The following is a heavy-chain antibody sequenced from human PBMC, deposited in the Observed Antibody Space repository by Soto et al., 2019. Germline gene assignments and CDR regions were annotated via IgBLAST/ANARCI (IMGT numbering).Heavy chain of an antibody. V-gene: IGHV1-69*02. Sequence: QVQLVQSGAEVKKPGSSVKVSCKASGGTFSSYTISWVRQAPGQGLEWMGGIIPIFGIANYAQKFQGRVTITAEKSTRTDYMERSRRTSENTVEYCCAKKYGSGSYLYYYCDMDVWGKGTTVTVSS. D-gene: IGHD3-10*01. CDR2: IIPIFGIA. J-gene: IGHJ6*03. CDR3: AKKYGSGSYLYYYCDMDV. CDR1: GGTFSSYT.